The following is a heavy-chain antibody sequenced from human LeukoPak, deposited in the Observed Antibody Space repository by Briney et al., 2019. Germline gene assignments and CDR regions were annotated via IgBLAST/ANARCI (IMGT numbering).Heavy chain of an antibody. D-gene: IGHD2-15*01. CDR3: AKITEYCSGGSCYTGDY. J-gene: IGHJ4*02. V-gene: IGHV3-23*01. CDR2: ISFSGGLT. CDR1: GFTFRHYA. Sequence: PGGSQRLSCLASGFTFRHYAMNWVRQAPGKGLEWVSAISFSGGLTYYADSVKGRSTISRDNSKNTLYLEMNSLRAEDTAVYYCAKITEYCSGGSCYTGDYWGQGTLVTVSS.